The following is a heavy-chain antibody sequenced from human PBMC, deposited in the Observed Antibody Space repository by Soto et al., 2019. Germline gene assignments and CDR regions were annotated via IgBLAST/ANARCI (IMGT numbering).Heavy chain of an antibody. V-gene: IGHV5-10-1*01. CDR1: GDSFTRYW. Sequence: PWESLTISCKCSGDSFTRYWISWVRQMPGKGLEWMGRIDPSDSYTNYSPSFQGHVTISADKSISTAYLQWSSLKASDTAVYYCARTYCSSTSCYPYGMDVWGQGTTVTVSS. CDR3: ARTYCSSTSCYPYGMDV. D-gene: IGHD2-2*01. J-gene: IGHJ6*02. CDR2: IDPSDSYT.